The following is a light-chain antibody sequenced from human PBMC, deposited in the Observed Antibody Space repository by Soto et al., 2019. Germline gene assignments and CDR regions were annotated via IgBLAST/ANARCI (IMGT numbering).Light chain of an antibody. CDR1: QCIRND. J-gene: IGKJ4*02. CDR3: LQDGSSPLP. Sequence: AIQMTQSPSSLYASVGDRVTITCRASQCIRNDLGWYQQKPGKAPKLLIYGASSLQSDVPSRFSGSGSGTDFTLTISSLQPEDVATYYCLQDGSSPLPCGGGPKVEI. CDR2: GAS. V-gene: IGKV1-6*01.